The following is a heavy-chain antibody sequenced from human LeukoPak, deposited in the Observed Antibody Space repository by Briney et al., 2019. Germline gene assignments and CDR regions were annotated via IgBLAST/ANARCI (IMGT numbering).Heavy chain of an antibody. CDR1: GGSISSYY. V-gene: IGHV4-4*07. J-gene: IGHJ5*02. CDR3: ARGLSAAYDYNWFDP. CDR2: INASGTT. Sequence: SETLSLTCTVSGGSISSYYWSWIRQPAGKGLEWIGRINASGTTRFNPSFKSRVTMSLDTSKNQVSLKLTSVTAADTAVYFCARGLSAAYDYNWFDPWGQGTLVTVSS. D-gene: IGHD5-12*01.